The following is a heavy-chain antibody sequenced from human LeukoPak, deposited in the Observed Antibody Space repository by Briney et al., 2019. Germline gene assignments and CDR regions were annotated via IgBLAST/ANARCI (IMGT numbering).Heavy chain of an antibody. D-gene: IGHD5-18*01. CDR1: GGSISTYY. CDR2: MQYTGNS. Sequence: SETLSLTCTVSGGSISTYYWNWIRKTPGKGLEWIGFMQYTGNSQYNPSLKSRVTMFVDTSKNQFSLKLSSVTAADTAVYYCARDAEHSYGRYFAYWGQGTLVTVSS. CDR3: ARDAEHSYGRYFAY. V-gene: IGHV4-59*01. J-gene: IGHJ4*02.